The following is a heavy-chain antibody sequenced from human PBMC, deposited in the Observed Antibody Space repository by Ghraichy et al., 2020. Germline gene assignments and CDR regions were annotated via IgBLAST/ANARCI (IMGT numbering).Heavy chain of an antibody. D-gene: IGHD4-17*01. V-gene: IGHV4-39*01. CDR1: GGSISSSSYY. CDR2: IYYSGST. CDR3: ARSTALYYFDY. Sequence: ETLSLTCTVSGGSISSSSYYWGWIRQPPGKGLEWIGSIYYSGSTYYNPSLKSRVTISVDTSKNQFSLKLSSVTAADTAVYYCARSTALYYFDYWGQGTLVTVSS. J-gene: IGHJ4*02.